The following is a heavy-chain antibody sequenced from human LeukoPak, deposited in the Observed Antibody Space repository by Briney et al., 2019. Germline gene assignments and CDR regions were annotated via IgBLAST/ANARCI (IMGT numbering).Heavy chain of an antibody. CDR2: IYYSGST. D-gene: IGHD1-26*01. J-gene: IGHJ4*02. V-gene: IGHV4-59*12. CDR3: AREKSGSRLDY. CDR1: GGSISSYY. Sequence: SETLSLTCTVSGGSISSYYWSWIRQPPGKGLEWIGYIYYSGSTNYNPSLKSRVTISVDTSKNQFSLKLSSVTAADTAVYYCAREKSGSRLDYWGQGTLVTVSS.